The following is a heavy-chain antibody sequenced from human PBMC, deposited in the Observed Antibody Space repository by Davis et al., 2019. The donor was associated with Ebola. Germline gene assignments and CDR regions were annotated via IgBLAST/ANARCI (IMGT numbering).Heavy chain of an antibody. Sequence: GGSLRLSCAASGFTFSSYAMSWVRQAPGKGLEWVSAISGSSGSTYYADSVKGRFTISRDNSKNTVYLQMDSLRAEDTAVYTCARGGSFDPWGQGTLVIVSS. V-gene: IGHV3-23*01. CDR2: ISGSSGST. CDR3: ARGGSFDP. CDR1: GFTFSSYA. D-gene: IGHD2-15*01. J-gene: IGHJ5*02.